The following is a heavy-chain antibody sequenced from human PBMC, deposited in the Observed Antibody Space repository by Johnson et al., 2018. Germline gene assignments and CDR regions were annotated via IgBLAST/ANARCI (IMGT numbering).Heavy chain of an antibody. CDR2: ISSGGRNK. Sequence: QVQLVQSGGGVVQPGTSLRLSCVASGFSFNSYAMHWVRQAPGKGMEWVAIISSGGRNKHYPDSVKGRFPVSRDNSKNTLYLQMNRLRPEDTAVYYCARDPAEDVWGKGTTVTFSS. CDR3: ARDPAEDV. V-gene: IGHV3-30-3*01. J-gene: IGHJ6*04. CDR1: GFSFNSYA.